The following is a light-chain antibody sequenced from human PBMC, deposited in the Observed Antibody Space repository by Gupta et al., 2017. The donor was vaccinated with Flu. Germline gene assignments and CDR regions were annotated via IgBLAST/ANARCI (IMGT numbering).Light chain of an antibody. CDR3: QQENNWPRT. V-gene: IGKV3-15*01. J-gene: IGKJ1*01. Sequence: EIVMTQSPATLSMSPGESATLSCRASQSVSSNLAWYQQKPGQAPRLLIYGVSTRATGVPARFSGSGSGTEFTLTISSLQSDDFAVYSCQQENNWPRTFGQGTKVEVK. CDR2: GVS. CDR1: QSVSSN.